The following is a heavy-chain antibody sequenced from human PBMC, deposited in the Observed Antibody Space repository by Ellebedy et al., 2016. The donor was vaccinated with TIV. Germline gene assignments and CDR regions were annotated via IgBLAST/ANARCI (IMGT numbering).Heavy chain of an antibody. CDR2: IHTGGDT. Sequence: GGSLRLSCAASGFTVSYTYMSWVRQAPGKGLEWVSVIHTGGDTYYADSVKGRFTISRDSSKNTPFLQMNSLGAEDTAMYYCARRITGTYGDDAFDIWGQGTMVTVSS. J-gene: IGHJ3*02. V-gene: IGHV3-53*01. D-gene: IGHD1-20*01. CDR3: ARRITGTYGDDAFDI. CDR1: GFTVSYTY.